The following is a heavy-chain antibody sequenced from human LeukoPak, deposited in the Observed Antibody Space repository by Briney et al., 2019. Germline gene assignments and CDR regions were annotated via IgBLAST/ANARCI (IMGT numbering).Heavy chain of an antibody. CDR2: INPNSGGT. CDR1: GYTFTGCY. J-gene: IGHJ6*03. CDR3: ARTCGGSCYSGYYYYMDV. V-gene: IGHV1-2*02. Sequence: GASVKVSCKASGYTFTGCYMHWVRQAPGQGLEWMGWINPNSGGTNYAQKFQGRVTMTRDTSISTACMELSRLRSDDTAVYYCARTCGGSCYSGYYYYMDVWGKGTTVTVSS. D-gene: IGHD2-15*01.